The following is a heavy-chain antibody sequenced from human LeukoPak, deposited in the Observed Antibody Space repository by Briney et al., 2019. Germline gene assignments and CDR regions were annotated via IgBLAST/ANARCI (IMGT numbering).Heavy chain of an antibody. J-gene: IGHJ6*02. CDR1: GFTFSSYS. D-gene: IGHD2-2*01. CDR2: ISSSSSYI. V-gene: IGHV3-21*01. Sequence: PGGSLRLSCAASGFTFSSYSMNWVRQAPGKGLEWVSSISSSSSYIYYADSVKGRFTISRDNAKNSLYLQMNSLRAEDTAVYYCARDRVVVVPAAMTYYYGMDVWGQGTTVTVSS. CDR3: ARDRVVVVPAAMTYYYGMDV.